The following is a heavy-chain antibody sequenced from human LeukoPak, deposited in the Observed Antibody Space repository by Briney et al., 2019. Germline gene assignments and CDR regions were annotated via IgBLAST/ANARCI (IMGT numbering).Heavy chain of an antibody. CDR3: ARDGESSSADY. CDR1: GFTFDDYA. CDR2: ISWNSGSI. D-gene: IGHD6-6*01. V-gene: IGHV3-9*01. J-gene: IGHJ4*02. Sequence: GGSLRLSCAASGFTFDDYAMHWVRQAPGKGLEWVSGISWNSGSIGYADSVKGRFTISRDNSKNTLYLQMNSLRAEDTAVYYCARDGESSSADYWGQGTLVTVSS.